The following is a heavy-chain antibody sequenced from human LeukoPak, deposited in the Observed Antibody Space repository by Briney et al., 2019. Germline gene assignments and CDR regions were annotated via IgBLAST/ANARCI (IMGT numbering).Heavy chain of an antibody. CDR3: ARLDPEYGSSGFSPWIDP. D-gene: IGHD3-22*01. CDR1: GGSISSSNW. Sequence: PSGTLSLTCAVSGGSISSSNWWSWVRQPPGKGLEWIGYIYYSGSTYYNPSLKSRVTISVDTSKNQFSLRLSSVTAADTAVYYCARLDPEYGSSGFSPWIDPWGQGTLVTVSS. CDR2: IYYSGST. J-gene: IGHJ5*02. V-gene: IGHV4-4*02.